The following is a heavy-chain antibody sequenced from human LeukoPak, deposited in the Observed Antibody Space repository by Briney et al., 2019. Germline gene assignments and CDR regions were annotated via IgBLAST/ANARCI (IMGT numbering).Heavy chain of an antibody. CDR3: ARGQDNNYYDSSGYYMPSDY. CDR1: GGTFSSYA. V-gene: IGHV1-69*01. J-gene: IGHJ4*02. CDR2: IIPIFGTA. Sequence: SVKVSCKASGGTFSSYAISWVRQAPGQGLEWMGGIIPIFGTANYAQKFQGRVTITADESTSTAHMELSSLRSEDTAVYYCARGQDNNYYDSSGYYMPSDYWGQGTLVTVSS. D-gene: IGHD3-22*01.